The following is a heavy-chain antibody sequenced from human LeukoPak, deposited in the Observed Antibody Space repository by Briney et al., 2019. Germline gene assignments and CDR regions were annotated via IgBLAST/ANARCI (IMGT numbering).Heavy chain of an antibody. CDR2: INHSGST. Sequence: SETLSLTCAVYGGSFSGYYWSWIRQPPGKGLEWIGEINHSGSTNYNPSLKSRVTISVDTSKNQFSLKLSSVTAADTAVYYCARGLDYGGNPLPGSVYYFDYWGQGTLVTVSS. J-gene: IGHJ4*02. V-gene: IGHV4-34*01. CDR1: GGSFSGYY. D-gene: IGHD4-23*01. CDR3: ARGLDYGGNPLPGSVYYFDY.